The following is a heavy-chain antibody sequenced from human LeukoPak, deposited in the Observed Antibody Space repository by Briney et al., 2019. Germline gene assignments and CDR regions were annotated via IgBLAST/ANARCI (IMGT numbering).Heavy chain of an antibody. D-gene: IGHD5-12*01. CDR3: ARDRERWLQSCPGDY. J-gene: IGHJ4*02. CDR2: INPSGGST. Sequence: GASVTVSCKASGYTFTSYYMHWVRQAPGQGPEWMGIINPSGGSTSYAQKFQGRVTMTRDTSTSTVYMELSSLRSEDTAVYYCARDRERWLQSCPGDYWGQGTLVTVSS. V-gene: IGHV1-46*01. CDR1: GYTFTSYY.